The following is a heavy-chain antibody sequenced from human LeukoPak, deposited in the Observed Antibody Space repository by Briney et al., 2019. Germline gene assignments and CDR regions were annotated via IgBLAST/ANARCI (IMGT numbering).Heavy chain of an antibody. CDR3: ARDREYYDSSGYYRSGAFDI. Sequence: PSETLSLTCTVSGGSISSYYWSWIRQPAGKGLEWIGRIYTSGSTNYNPSLQSRVTMSVDTSKNQFSLKLSSVTAADTAVYYCARDREYYDSSGYYRSGAFDIWGQGTMVTVSS. V-gene: IGHV4-4*07. J-gene: IGHJ3*02. D-gene: IGHD3-22*01. CDR1: GGSISSYY. CDR2: IYTSGST.